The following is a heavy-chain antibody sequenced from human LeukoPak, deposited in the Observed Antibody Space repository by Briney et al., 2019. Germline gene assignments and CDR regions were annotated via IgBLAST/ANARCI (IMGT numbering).Heavy chain of an antibody. V-gene: IGHV1-2*02. J-gene: IGHJ4*02. CDR2: INPNSGDT. CDR3: AAPKLQRSGWYPLDY. CDR1: GYTFTDYY. D-gene: IGHD6-19*01. Sequence: ASVKVSCKASGYTFTDYYMHWVRQAPGQGLEGMGWINPNSGDTNYAQKFQGRVTMTRDTSISTAYMELSSLRSDDTAVYYCAAPKLQRSGWYPLDYWGQGTLVTVSS.